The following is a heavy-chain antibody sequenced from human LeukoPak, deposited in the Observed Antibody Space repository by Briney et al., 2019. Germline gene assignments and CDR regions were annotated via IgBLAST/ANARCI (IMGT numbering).Heavy chain of an antibody. CDR3: ARDLRGGYCSGGSCYPGNY. CDR2: MNAGTSNT. Sequence: ASVKVSCKASGYTVTSYAVDWMRHAPGHRLEWLRSMNAGTSNTKYSQKFEGRVTITRDTSASTAYMELSSLRSEDTAVYYCARDLRGGYCSGGSCYPGNYWGQGTLVTVSS. CDR1: GYTVTSYA. D-gene: IGHD2-15*01. V-gene: IGHV1-3*01. J-gene: IGHJ4*02.